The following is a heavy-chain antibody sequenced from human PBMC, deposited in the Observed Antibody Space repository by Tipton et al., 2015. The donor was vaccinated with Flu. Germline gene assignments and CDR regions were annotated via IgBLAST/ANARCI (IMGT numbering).Heavy chain of an antibody. CDR2: IYHSGNT. Sequence: TLSLTCTVSGGSISSYHWSWIRQPAGKGLEWIGYIYHSGNTYYNPSLKSRVTMSVDRSKNQFSLKLTSVTAADTAVYYCARGNGRDWGSLDLSVDWFDPWGQGTLVTVSS. J-gene: IGHJ5*02. V-gene: IGHV4-59*04. D-gene: IGHD7-27*01. CDR3: ARGNGRDWGSLDLSVDWFDP. CDR1: GGSISSYH.